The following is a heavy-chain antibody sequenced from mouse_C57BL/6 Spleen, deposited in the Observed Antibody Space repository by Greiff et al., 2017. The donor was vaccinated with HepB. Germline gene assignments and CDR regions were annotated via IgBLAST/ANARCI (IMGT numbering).Heavy chain of an antibody. CDR1: GYTFTSYW. J-gene: IGHJ2*01. Sequence: QVQLQQPGAELVRPGSSVKLSCKASGYTFTSYWMHWVKQRPIQGLEWIGNIDPSDSETHYNQKFKDKATLTVDKSSSTAYMQLSSLTSEDSAVYYCARGGPEGYDYDEDYFDYWGQGTTLTVSS. V-gene: IGHV1-52*01. CDR3: ARGGPEGYDYDEDYFDY. D-gene: IGHD2-4*01. CDR2: IDPSDSET.